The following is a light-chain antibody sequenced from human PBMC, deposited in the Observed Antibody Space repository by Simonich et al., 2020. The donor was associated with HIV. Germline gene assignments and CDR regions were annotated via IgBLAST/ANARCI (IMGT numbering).Light chain of an antibody. CDR2: DAS. V-gene: IGKV3-11*01. Sequence: ENVLKQSPATLSVSPGERATLSCRASQSVSSHLAWYQQKPGQAPRLLIYDASNRATGIPARFSGSWSGTDFTLTISSLEPEDFAVYYCQQRSNWPLTFGGGTKVEIK. CDR3: QQRSNWPLT. CDR1: QSVSSH. J-gene: IGKJ4*01.